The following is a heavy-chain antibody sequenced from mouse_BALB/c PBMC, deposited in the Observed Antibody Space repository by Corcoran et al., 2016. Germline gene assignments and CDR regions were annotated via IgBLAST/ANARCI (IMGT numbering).Heavy chain of an antibody. CDR2: IDPENGNT. CDR3: ARNWYFDV. V-gene: IGHV14-1*02. Sequence: EVQLQQSGAELVRPGALVKLSCKASGFNIKDYYMHWVKQRPEQGLEWIGWIDPENGNTRYDPKFQGKASITADTSSNTAYLQLSSLTSEDTVVYYCARNWYFDVWGAGTTVTVSS. CDR1: GFNIKDYY. J-gene: IGHJ1*01.